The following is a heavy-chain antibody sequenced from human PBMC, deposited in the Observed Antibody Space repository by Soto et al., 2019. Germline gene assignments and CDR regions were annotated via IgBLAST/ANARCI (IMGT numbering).Heavy chain of an antibody. D-gene: IGHD6-13*01. CDR3: ARDGAAAGPAFDY. CDR2: INPSGGSP. Sequence: QVQLVQSGAEVKKPGASVKVSCKASGYTFTSYYMHWVRQAPGQGLEWMGIINPSGGSPSYAQKFQGGVTMTRDTSPSTVYMELSSLRSEDTAVYYCARDGAAAGPAFDYWGQGTLVTVSS. CDR1: GYTFTSYY. V-gene: IGHV1-46*01. J-gene: IGHJ4*02.